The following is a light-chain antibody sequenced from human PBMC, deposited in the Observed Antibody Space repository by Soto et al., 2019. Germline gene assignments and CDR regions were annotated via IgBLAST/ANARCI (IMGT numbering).Light chain of an antibody. CDR2: GAS. CDR1: QSVSSSY. V-gene: IGKV3-20*01. J-gene: IGKJ2*01. Sequence: EIVLTQSPGTLSFSPGERATLSCRASQSVSSSYLAWYQQKPGQAPRLLIYGASSRATGIPDRFSGSGSGTDFTLTISRLEPEDLAVYYCQQYGSSPYTFGQGTKLEIK. CDR3: QQYGSSPYT.